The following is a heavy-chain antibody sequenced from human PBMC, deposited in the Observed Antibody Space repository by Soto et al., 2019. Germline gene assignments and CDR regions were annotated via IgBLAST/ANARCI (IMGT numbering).Heavy chain of an antibody. CDR2: IIPILGIA. V-gene: IGHV1-69*02. CDR3: AVYPSDSYGFPNWYDP. J-gene: IGHJ5*02. Sequence: QVQLVQSGAEVKKPGSSVKVSCKASGGTFSSYTISWVRQAPGQGLEWMGRIIPILGIANYAQKFQGKVTITEDKSTSTAYMELSSLRSENTAVYYCAVYPSDSYGFPNWYDPWGQGTLVTVAS. CDR1: GGTFSSYT. D-gene: IGHD5-18*01.